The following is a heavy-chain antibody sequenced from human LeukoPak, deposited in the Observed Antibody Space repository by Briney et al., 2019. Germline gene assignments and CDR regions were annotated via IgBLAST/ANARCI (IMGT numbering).Heavy chain of an antibody. CDR3: ASGDYYYDSSGHAFDI. J-gene: IGHJ3*02. D-gene: IGHD3-22*01. Sequence: SETLSLTCTVSGDSISSYYWSWIRQPPGKGLECIGYIYYSGSTNYNPSLKSRVTISVDTSKKQFSLKLSSVTAADTAVYYCASGDYYYDSSGHAFDIWGQGTMVTVSS. CDR2: IYYSGST. V-gene: IGHV4-59*01. CDR1: GDSISSYY.